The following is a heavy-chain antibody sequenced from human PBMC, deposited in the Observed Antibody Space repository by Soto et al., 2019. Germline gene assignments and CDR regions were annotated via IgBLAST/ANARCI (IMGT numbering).Heavy chain of an antibody. Sequence: LQESGPGLVKPSQTLSLTCFVSGYSISAGGYYWSWIRHHPGKGLEWIGSCYSSGSIIYNPSLRSRVSISGDTSSNQFSMSLTSVTAADTARYYCARMYSSGSGWFHPWGQGTLVTVSS. CDR3: ARMYSSGSGWFHP. CDR2: CYSSGSI. V-gene: IGHV4-31*03. J-gene: IGHJ5*02. CDR1: GYSISAGGYY. D-gene: IGHD6-19*01.